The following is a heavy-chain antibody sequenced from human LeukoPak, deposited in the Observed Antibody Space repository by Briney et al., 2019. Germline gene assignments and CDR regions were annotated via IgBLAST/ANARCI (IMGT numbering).Heavy chain of an antibody. D-gene: IGHD6-6*01. CDR1: GGTFSSYA. J-gene: IGHJ4*02. CDR3: ARVPRLGGSSAGEFDY. CDR2: IIPILGVT. V-gene: IGHV1-69*10. Sequence: ASVKVSCKASGGTFSSYAISWVRQAPGQGLEWMGGIIPILGVTNYAQKFQGRVTITADKSTSTAYMELSSLRSEDTAVYYCARVPRLGGSSAGEFDYWGQGTLVTVSS.